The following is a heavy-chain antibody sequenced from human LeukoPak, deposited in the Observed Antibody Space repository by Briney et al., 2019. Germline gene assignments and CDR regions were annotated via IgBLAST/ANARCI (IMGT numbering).Heavy chain of an antibody. J-gene: IGHJ4*02. Sequence: GGSLRLSCAASGFTVSSNFMSWVRQAPGKGLEWVSVIYSGGSTYYADSVKGRFTISRHNSKNTLYLQMNSLRAEDTAVYYCARLYGTFLEWSPYFDYWSQGTLVTVSS. CDR1: GFTVSSNF. CDR2: IYSGGST. V-gene: IGHV3-53*04. CDR3: ARLYGTFLEWSPYFDY. D-gene: IGHD3-3*02.